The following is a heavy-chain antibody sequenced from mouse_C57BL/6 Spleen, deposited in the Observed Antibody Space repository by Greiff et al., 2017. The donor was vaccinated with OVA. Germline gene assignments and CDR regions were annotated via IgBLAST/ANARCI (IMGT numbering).Heavy chain of an antibody. J-gene: IGHJ3*01. D-gene: IGHD2-4*01. CDR1: GYTFTSYW. Sequence: VQLQQSGAELVMPGASVKLSCKASGYTFTSYWMHWVKQRPGQGLEWIGEIDPSDSYTNYNQKFKGKSTLTVDKSSSTAYMQLSSLTSEDSAVYYCARHYDYDSFAYWGQGTLVTVSA. CDR2: IDPSDSYT. V-gene: IGHV1-69*01. CDR3: ARHYDYDSFAY.